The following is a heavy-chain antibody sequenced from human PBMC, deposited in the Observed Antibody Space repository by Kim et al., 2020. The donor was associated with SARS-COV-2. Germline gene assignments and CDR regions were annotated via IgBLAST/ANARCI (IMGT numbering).Heavy chain of an antibody. CDR2: IYYNGRT. Sequence: SETLSLTCTVSGGSVSSGSFYWGWVRQPPGKGLEWIGYIYYNGRTNYNPSLKSRVTMSLDTSKSQFSLRLTSMTAADTAVYFCARERAINVMALFTDSWGPGMLVTVSS. CDR1: GGSVSSGSFY. D-gene: IGHD2-8*01. J-gene: IGHJ4*02. V-gene: IGHV4-61*01. CDR3: ARERAINVMALFTDS.